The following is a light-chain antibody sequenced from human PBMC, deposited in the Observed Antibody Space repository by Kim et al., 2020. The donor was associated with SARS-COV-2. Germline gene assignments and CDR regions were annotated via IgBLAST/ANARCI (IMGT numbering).Light chain of an antibody. CDR2: GAS. CDR3: QQYLSYPIT. Sequence: SASTGDTVTITCRASQGVSSYLAWYQQQPGGAPKLIIYGASTLQTGVPSRFSGSGSGTDFTLTISWLQPEDFAVYYCQQYLSYPITFGGGTKLEI. J-gene: IGKJ4*01. CDR1: QGVSSY. V-gene: IGKV1-8*01.